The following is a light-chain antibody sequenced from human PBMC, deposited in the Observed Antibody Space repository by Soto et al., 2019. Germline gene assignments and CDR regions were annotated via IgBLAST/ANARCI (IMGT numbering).Light chain of an antibody. CDR2: SAS. V-gene: IGKV1-39*01. Sequence: DIQMTQSPSSLSASLGDRVTITCRASQSISYNLNWYQQKPGKAPKLLIYSASTLQGGVPSRFSGWGSGTDFTLTISSLQPEDFATYFCQQTYSLSPLTFGGGTRVEI. CDR3: QQTYSLSPLT. J-gene: IGKJ4*01. CDR1: QSISYN.